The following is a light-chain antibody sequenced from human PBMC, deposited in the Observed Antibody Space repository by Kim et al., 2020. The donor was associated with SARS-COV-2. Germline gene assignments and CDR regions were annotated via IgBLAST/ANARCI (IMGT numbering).Light chain of an antibody. Sequence: SELTQPLSVSVALGQTARITCGGNDIGSKNVHWYQQKPGQAPVLVIYRDSNRPSGIPERFSGSNSGNTATLTISRAQAGDEADYYCQVWDSSTAVFGGGTQLTVL. V-gene: IGLV3-9*01. CDR3: QVWDSSTAV. CDR1: DIGSKN. CDR2: RDS. J-gene: IGLJ3*02.